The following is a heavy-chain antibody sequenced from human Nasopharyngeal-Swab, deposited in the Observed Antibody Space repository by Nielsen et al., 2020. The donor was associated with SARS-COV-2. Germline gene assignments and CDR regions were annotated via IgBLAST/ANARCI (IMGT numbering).Heavy chain of an antibody. J-gene: IGHJ3*02. CDR3: ARDLPAMTTVTTSDI. CDR2: IWYDGSNK. D-gene: IGHD4-17*01. V-gene: IGHV3-33*01. CDR1: GFTFSSYG. Sequence: GESLKISCVASGFTFSSYGMHWVRQAPGKGLEWVAVIWYDGSNKYYADSVKGRFTISRDNSKNTLYLQMNSLRAEDTAVYYCARDLPAMTTVTTSDIWGQGTMVTVSS.